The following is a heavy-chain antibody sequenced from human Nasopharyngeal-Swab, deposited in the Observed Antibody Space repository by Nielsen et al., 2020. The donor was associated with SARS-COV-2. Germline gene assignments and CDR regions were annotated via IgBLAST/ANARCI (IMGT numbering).Heavy chain of an antibody. Sequence: VRQAPGKGLEWLGCIGDKDHNYATTYGASVKGRFTISRDDSKNTAFLQMDSLKTEDTALYYCTTDFYFDYWGQGTLVTVSS. V-gene: IGHV3-73*01. CDR3: TTDFYFDY. J-gene: IGHJ4*02. CDR2: IGDKDHNYAT.